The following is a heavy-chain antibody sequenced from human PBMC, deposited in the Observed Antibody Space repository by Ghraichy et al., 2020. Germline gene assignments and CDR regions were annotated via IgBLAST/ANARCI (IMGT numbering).Heavy chain of an antibody. D-gene: IGHD5-18*01. CDR2: IWYDGSNK. CDR1: GFTFSSYG. V-gene: IGHV3-33*06. J-gene: IGHJ3*02. Sequence: GESLRLSCAASGFTFSSYGMHWVRQAPGKGLEWVAVIWYDGSNKYYADSVKGRFTISRDNSKNTLYLQMNSLRAEDTAVYYCANPWPEGGAGSYGDESDAFDIWGQGTMVTVSS. CDR3: ANPWPEGGAGSYGDESDAFDI.